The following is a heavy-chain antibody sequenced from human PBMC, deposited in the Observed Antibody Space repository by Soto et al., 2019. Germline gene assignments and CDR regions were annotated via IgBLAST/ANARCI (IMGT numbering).Heavy chain of an antibody. CDR3: ARDLGVALATLTLDY. J-gene: IGHJ4*02. CDR1: GFTVSSNY. D-gene: IGHD2-15*01. Sequence: GGSLRLSCAASGFTVSSNYMSWVRQAPGKGLEWVSVIYNGGSTYYADSVKGRFTISRDDAKNSLYLQMNSLRAEDTGVYYCARDLGVALATLTLDYWGQGTLVTVSS. V-gene: IGHV3-53*01. CDR2: IYNGGST.